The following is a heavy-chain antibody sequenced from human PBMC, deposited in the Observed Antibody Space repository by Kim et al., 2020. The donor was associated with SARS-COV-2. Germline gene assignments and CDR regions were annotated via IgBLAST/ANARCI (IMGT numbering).Heavy chain of an antibody. Sequence: SYAQKFQGRVTMTRDTSTSTVYMELSSLRSEDTAVYYCARVGAIDDAFDIWGQGTMVTVSS. J-gene: IGHJ3*02. CDR3: ARVGAIDDAFDI. V-gene: IGHV1-46*01. D-gene: IGHD1-26*01.